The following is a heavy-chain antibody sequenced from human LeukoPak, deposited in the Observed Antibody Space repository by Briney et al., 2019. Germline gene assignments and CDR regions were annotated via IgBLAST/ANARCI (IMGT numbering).Heavy chain of an antibody. J-gene: IGHJ4*02. CDR1: GGSISSNYY. D-gene: IGHD3-9*01. V-gene: IGHV4-39*02. CDR2: FFYSGST. CDR3: ARARGRYIDFLDY. Sequence: SETLSLTCTVSGGSISSNYYWGWIRQPPGKGLEWIVSFFYSGSTYCNPSLKSRVTISVDTSKNQFSLRLSSVTAADTAVYYCARARGRYIDFLDYWGQGTLITVSS.